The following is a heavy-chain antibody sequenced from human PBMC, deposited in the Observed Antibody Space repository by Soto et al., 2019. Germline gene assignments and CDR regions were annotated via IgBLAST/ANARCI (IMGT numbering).Heavy chain of an antibody. CDR2: INPNTGGT. CDR3: ATYYYGSGSYSYYYYYGMDV. CDR1: GPTFTAYY. J-gene: IGHJ6*02. V-gene: IGHV1-2*02. D-gene: IGHD3-10*01. Sequence: ASVKVSCKPSGPTFTAYYIHWVRQAPGQGLECMGWINPNTGGTKYAQNFQGRVTMTRDTSISTAYMELSRLRSDDTAVYYCATYYYGSGSYSYYYYYGMDVWGQGTTVTVSS.